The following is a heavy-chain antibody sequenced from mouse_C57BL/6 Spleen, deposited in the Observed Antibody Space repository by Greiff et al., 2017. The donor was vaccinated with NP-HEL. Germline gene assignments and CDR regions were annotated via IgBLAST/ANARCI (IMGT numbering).Heavy chain of an antibody. CDR3: ARNPLDYGNPYYYDY. D-gene: IGHD2-1*01. V-gene: IGHV1-50*01. CDR2: IDPSDSYT. Sequence: QVQLQQPGAELVKPGASVKLSCKASGYTFTSYWMQWVKQRPGQGLEWIGEIDPSDSYTNYNQKFKGKATLTVDTSSSTAYMQLSSLTCEDSSVYYCARNPLDYGNPYYYDYWGQGTTLTFSS. J-gene: IGHJ2*01. CDR1: GYTFTSYW.